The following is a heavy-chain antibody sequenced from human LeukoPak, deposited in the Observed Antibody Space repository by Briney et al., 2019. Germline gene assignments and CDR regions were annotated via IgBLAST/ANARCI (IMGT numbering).Heavy chain of an antibody. Sequence: SESLSLTCTVSGASIISYYWSWIRQPAGKGLEWIGRIYTSVSTNYNPSLKSRVTMSVDTSKNQFSLKLSSVTAADTAVYYCARGSEGRLLWFGDPHRFDPWGQGTLVTVSS. CDR1: GASIISYY. D-gene: IGHD3-10*01. CDR3: ARGSEGRLLWFGDPHRFDP. CDR2: IYTSVST. J-gene: IGHJ5*02. V-gene: IGHV4-4*07.